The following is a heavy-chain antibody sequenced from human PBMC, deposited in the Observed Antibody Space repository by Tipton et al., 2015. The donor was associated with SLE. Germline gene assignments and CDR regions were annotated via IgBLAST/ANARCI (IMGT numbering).Heavy chain of an antibody. V-gene: IGHV4-39*07. Sequence: TLSLTCFVSGGSISRNSYNWGWIRQPPGKDLEWIGSVFYSGSTNYKPSLESRVTISLDTSKNHFSLKVTSVTAADTAVYYCAGLGPLANVGGSTYYHPLDVWGQGTTVTVSS. CDR3: AGLGPLANVGGSTYYHPLDV. J-gene: IGHJ6*02. CDR1: GGSISRNSYN. D-gene: IGHD3-22*01. CDR2: VFYSGST.